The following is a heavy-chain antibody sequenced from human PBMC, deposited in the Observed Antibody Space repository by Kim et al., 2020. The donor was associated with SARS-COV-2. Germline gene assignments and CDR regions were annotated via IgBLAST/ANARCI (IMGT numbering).Heavy chain of an antibody. CDR3: TRAAVTMSDAFDI. J-gene: IGHJ3*02. CDR1: GFTFGDYA. V-gene: IGHV3-49*03. Sequence: GGSLRLSCTASGFTFGDYAMSWFRQAPGKGLEWVGFIRSKAYGGTTEYAASVKGRFTISRDDSKSIAYLQMNSLKTEDTAVYYCTRAAVTMSDAFDIWGQGTMVTVSS. D-gene: IGHD4-17*01. CDR2: IRSKAYGGTT.